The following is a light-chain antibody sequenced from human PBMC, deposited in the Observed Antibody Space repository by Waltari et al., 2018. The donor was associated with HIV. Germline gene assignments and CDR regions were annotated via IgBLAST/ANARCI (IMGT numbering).Light chain of an antibody. CDR2: AAS. V-gene: IGKV1-39*01. Sequence: DIQMTQSPSSLSASVGDRLTITCRASQSISNYLNWYQQKPGKAPKLLIYAASNLQSGVPSRVSGSGSGTDFTLTISSLQPEDFATYYCPQSYSTPLTFGGGTKVEIK. J-gene: IGKJ4*01. CDR1: QSISNY. CDR3: PQSYSTPLT.